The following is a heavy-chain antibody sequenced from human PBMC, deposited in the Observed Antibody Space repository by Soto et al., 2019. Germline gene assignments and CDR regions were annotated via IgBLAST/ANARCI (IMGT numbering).Heavy chain of an antibody. D-gene: IGHD5-12*01. V-gene: IGHV1-8*01. CDR1: GYTFTSYD. CDR3: ARVARWLHRRDY. Sequence: QVQLVQFGAEVKKPGASVKVSCKASGYTFTSYDINWVRQATGQGLEWMGWMNPNSGNTGYAQKFQGRVTMTRNTSISTAYMELSILRSEDTAVYYCARVARWLHRRDYWGQGTLVTVSS. J-gene: IGHJ4*02. CDR2: MNPNSGNT.